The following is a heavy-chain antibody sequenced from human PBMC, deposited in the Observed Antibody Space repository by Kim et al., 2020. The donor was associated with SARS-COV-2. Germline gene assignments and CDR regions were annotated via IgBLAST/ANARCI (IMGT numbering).Heavy chain of an antibody. J-gene: IGHJ3*02. CDR1: GGSFSGYY. Sequence: SETLSLTCAVYGGSFSGYYWSWIRQPPGKGLEWIGEINHSGSTNYNPSLKSRVTISVDTSKNQFSLKLSSVTAADTAVYYCARDSRGQQLATDAFDIWGQGTMVTVSS. CDR3: ARDSRGQQLATDAFDI. CDR2: INHSGST. V-gene: IGHV4-34*01. D-gene: IGHD6-13*01.